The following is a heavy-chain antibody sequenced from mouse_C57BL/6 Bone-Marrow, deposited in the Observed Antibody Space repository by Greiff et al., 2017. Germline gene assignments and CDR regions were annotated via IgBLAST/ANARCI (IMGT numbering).Heavy chain of an antibody. CDR2: SDPENGDT. CDR1: GFNIKDDY. D-gene: IGHD2-5*01. Sequence: EVQLQQSGAELVRPGASVKLSCTASGFNIKDDYMHWVKQRPEPGLEWIGWSDPENGDTVYASKFQGKATITADTSSNTAYLQLSSLTSEDTAVYYCTTGVSNPAWFAYWGQGTLVTVSA. CDR3: TTGVSNPAWFAY. V-gene: IGHV14-4*01. J-gene: IGHJ3*01.